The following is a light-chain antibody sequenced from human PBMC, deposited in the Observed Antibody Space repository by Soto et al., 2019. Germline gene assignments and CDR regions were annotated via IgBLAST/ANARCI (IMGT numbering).Light chain of an antibody. J-gene: IGKJ3*01. V-gene: IGKV1-39*01. CDR3: QPGFNTPNT. CDR1: QSINNC. Sequence: DIQMTQSPSSLSASVGDRVTITCRASQSINNCLNWYQQKPGKAPNLLIYAASSLQSGVPSRFSGSGSVTHFTLTISSLQPEDFATYYCQPGFNTPNTFGPGTKVDIK. CDR2: AAS.